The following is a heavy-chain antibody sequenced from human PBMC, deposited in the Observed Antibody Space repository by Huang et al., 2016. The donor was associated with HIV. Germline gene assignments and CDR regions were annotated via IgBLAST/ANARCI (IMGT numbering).Heavy chain of an antibody. CDR1: GGSMSRFY. V-gene: IGHV4-59*01. CDR2: IYYCGAS. CDR3: ARSGSSSLDRRGLDV. D-gene: IGHD3-10*01. Sequence: QVQLQETGPRLVNASETLSLTCPIPGGSMSRFYWSWIRQPPGKGLEWIGYIYYCGASNHNPSLKGRVTISVGASNKDFSLSLTSVTAADTAVYYCARSGSSSLDRRGLDVWGQGSTVTVSS. J-gene: IGHJ6*02.